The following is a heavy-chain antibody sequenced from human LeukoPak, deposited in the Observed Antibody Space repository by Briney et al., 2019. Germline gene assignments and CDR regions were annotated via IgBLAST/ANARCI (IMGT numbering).Heavy chain of an antibody. V-gene: IGHV4-39*01. D-gene: IGHD1-26*01. J-gene: IGHJ4*02. CDR3: ARSGSGWELLGY. CDR1: AGSITRSPYY. CDR2: ISYSGTT. Sequence: PSETLSLTCTVSAGSITRSPYYWGWVRQPPGKGLEWIGSISYSGTTYNNPSLKSRVTISADTSKNQFSLRLSSVTAADTAVYYCARSGSGWELLGYWGQGTLVTVSS.